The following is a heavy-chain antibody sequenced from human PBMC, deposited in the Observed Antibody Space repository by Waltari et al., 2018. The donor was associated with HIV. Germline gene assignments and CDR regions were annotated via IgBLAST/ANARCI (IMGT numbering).Heavy chain of an antibody. CDR3: ARGQYYSMDV. V-gene: IGHV3-74*01. D-gene: IGHD3-10*01. CDR2: INRNGSTI. CDR1: GFTFSSYW. J-gene: IGHJ6*02. Sequence: EVQLVESGGGLVQPGGSLRLSCSASGFTFSSYWMHWVRQAPGKGLVWVSGINRNGSTISYADSVKGRFTISRDNAKNTLYLQMNSLRAEDTALYYCARGQYYSMDVWGQGTTVTVSS.